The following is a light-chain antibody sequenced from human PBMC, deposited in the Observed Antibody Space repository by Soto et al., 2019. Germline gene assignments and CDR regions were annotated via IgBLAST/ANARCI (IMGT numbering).Light chain of an antibody. CDR2: GAS. CDR3: QQYSNWPWT. V-gene: IGKV3-15*01. CDR1: QSVTSY. J-gene: IGKJ1*01. Sequence: EIVMTQSPATLSVSPGEKATHSCRASQSVTSYLAWYQQTPGQAPRLLIQGASARATDVPARFSGSGSGTEFTLTISSLQSEDFAVYYCQQYSNWPWTFGQGTKVEI.